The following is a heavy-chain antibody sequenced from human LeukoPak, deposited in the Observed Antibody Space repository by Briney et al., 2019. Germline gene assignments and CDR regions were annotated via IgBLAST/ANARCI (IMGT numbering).Heavy chain of an antibody. CDR3: ARDILRFLEWRPDWFDP. V-gene: IGHV1-69*13. Sequence: SVKVSCKASGGTFSSYAISWVRQAPGQGLEWMGGIIPIFGTANYAQKFQGRVTITADGSTSTAYMELSSLRSEDTAVYYCARDILRFLEWRPDWFDPWGQGTLVTVSS. D-gene: IGHD3-3*01. J-gene: IGHJ5*02. CDR1: GGTFSSYA. CDR2: IIPIFGTA.